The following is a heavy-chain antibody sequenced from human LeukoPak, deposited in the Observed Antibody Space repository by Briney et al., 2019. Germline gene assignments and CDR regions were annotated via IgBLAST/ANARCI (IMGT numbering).Heavy chain of an antibody. Sequence: PGGSLRLSCAASGFTFSDYYISWIRQAPGQGLEWVSYISTSRSTTYYADYVKGRVTISRDNAKNSLYRQMNSLRAEDTAVYYCGRGGDDSSGYYDYWGQGTLVTVSS. J-gene: IGHJ4*02. D-gene: IGHD3-22*01. CDR3: GRGGDDSSGYYDY. V-gene: IGHV3-11*01. CDR1: GFTFSDYY. CDR2: ISTSRSTT.